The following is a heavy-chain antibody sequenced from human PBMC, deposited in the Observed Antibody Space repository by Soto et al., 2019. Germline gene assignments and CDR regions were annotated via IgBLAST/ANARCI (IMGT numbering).Heavy chain of an antibody. Sequence: GGSLRLSCAASGFTFSSYAMHWVRQAPGKGLEWVAVISYDGSNKYYADSVKGRFTISRDNSKNTLYLQMNSLRAEDTAVYYCARDFIQLAFPYYHRGMDVWGQETTGNVSS. V-gene: IGHV3-30-3*01. CDR2: ISYDGSNK. CDR1: GFTFSSYA. CDR3: ARDFIQLAFPYYHRGMDV. D-gene: IGHD6-6*01. J-gene: IGHJ6*02.